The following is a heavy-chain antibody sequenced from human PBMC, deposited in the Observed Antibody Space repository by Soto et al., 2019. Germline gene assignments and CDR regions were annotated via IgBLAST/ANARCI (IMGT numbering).Heavy chain of an antibody. Sequence: QLQLQESGSGLVKPSQTLSLTCTVSGGSISSGGYSWSWIRQPPGKGLEWIGYIYHGSTYYNPSPKSRVTISVDRSKNQFSLNLSSVTAADTAVYYCARITYCGGDCYRGFDPWGQGTLVTVSS. CDR1: GGSISSGGYS. D-gene: IGHD2-21*02. V-gene: IGHV4-30-2*01. CDR3: ARITYCGGDCYRGFDP. CDR2: IYHGST. J-gene: IGHJ5*02.